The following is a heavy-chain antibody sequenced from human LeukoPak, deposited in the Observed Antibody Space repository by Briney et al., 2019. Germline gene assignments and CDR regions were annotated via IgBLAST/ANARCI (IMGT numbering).Heavy chain of an antibody. CDR1: GYTFTGYY. D-gene: IGHD2-2*01. V-gene: IGHV1-2*04. CDR3: ARVGRGDQLLGFDY. Sequence: ASVKVSCKASGYTFTGYYMHWVRQAPGQGLEWMGWINPNSGGTNYAQKFQGWVTMTRDTSISTAYMELSRLRSDDTAVYYCARVGRGDQLLGFDYWGQGTLVTVSS. J-gene: IGHJ4*02. CDR2: INPNSGGT.